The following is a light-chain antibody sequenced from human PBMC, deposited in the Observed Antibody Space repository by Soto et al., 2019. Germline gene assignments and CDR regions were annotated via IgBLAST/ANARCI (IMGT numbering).Light chain of an antibody. Sequence: DIQMTQSPSTLSATLGDTVTITCRASQSISTWLAWYQQKPGKAPKLLVYDVSSLESGVPSRFSGSGSGTEFTLTISGLQPDDFATYYCQQYNSYSWTFGQGTKVDIK. J-gene: IGKJ1*01. CDR3: QQYNSYSWT. CDR2: DVS. CDR1: QSISTW. V-gene: IGKV1-5*01.